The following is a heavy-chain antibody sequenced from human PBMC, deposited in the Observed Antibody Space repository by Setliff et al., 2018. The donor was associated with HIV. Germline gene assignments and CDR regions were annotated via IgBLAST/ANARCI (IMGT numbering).Heavy chain of an antibody. CDR3: ARKYCSGAKCDDVFDI. V-gene: IGHV1-46*01. D-gene: IGHD2-15*01. J-gene: IGHJ3*02. CDR1: GYTFTSNY. Sequence: GASVKVSCKASGYTFTSNYIHWVRQAPGQGLEWMGVINPGGGSTKYAQKFQGRVTMTRDTSTSTVYMELSSLKSEDTAVYYCARKYCSGAKCDDVFDIRGQGTMVTVSS. CDR2: INPGGGST.